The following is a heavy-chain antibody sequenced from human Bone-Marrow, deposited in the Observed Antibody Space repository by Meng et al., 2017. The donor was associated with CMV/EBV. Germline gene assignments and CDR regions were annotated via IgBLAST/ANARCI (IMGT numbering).Heavy chain of an antibody. CDR2: IYYSGST. CDR1: GGSISSSSYY. CDR3: ARDIVLMVYAIPGGAFDI. J-gene: IGHJ3*02. Sequence: SETLSLTCTVSGGSISSSSYYWGWIRQPPGKGLEWIGSIYYSGSTYYNPSLKSRVTISVDTSKNQFSLKLSSVTAADTAVYYCARDIVLMVYAIPGGAFDIWGQGTMVTVSS. D-gene: IGHD2-8*01. V-gene: IGHV4-39*07.